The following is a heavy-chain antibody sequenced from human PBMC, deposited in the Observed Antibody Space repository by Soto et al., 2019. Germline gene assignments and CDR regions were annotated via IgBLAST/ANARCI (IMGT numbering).Heavy chain of an antibody. J-gene: IGHJ6*02. V-gene: IGHV5-51*01. CDR1: GYSFTSYW. CDR3: ARFSGAPRSVTTYYYYGMDV. CDR2: IYPGDSDT. D-gene: IGHD4-17*01. Sequence: GESLKISCKGSGYSFTSYWIGWVRQMPGKGLEWMGIIYPGDSDTRYSPSFQGQVTISADKSISTAYLQWSSLKASDTAMYYCARFSGAPRSVTTYYYYGMDVWGQGTTVTVSS.